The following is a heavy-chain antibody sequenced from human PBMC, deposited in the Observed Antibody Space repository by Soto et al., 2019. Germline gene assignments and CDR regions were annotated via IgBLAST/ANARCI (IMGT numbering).Heavy chain of an antibody. CDR3: ARLSKYSSNCFDY. CDR1: GYTFTSYA. V-gene: IGHV1-3*01. CDR2: INAGNGNT. Sequence: QVQLVQSGAEVKKPGASVKVYCKASGYTFTSYAMHWVRQAPGQRLEWMGWINAGNGNTKYSQKFQGRVTITRDTSASTAYMELSSLRSEDTAVYYCARLSKYSSNCFDYWGQGTLVTVSS. J-gene: IGHJ4*02. D-gene: IGHD6-13*01.